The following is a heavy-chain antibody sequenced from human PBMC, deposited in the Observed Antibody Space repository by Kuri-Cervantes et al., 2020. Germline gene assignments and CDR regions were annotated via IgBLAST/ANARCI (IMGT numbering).Heavy chain of an antibody. CDR1: GGSFSGYY. CDR2: INHSGST. D-gene: IGHD3-22*01. Sequence: SETLSLTCAVYGGSFSGYYWSWIRQPPGKGLEWIGEINHSGSTNYNPSLKSRVTISVDTSKNQFSLKLSSVTAADMAVYYCAKYYYDSSGWWLDAFDIWGQGTMVTVSS. J-gene: IGHJ3*02. V-gene: IGHV4-34*01. CDR3: AKYYYDSSGWWLDAFDI.